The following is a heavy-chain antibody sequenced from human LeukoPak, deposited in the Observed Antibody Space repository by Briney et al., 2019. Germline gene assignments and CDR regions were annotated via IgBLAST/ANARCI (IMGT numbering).Heavy chain of an antibody. Sequence: ASVKVSCKASGYTFTCYYMHWVRQAPGQGLEWMGWINPNSGGTNYAQKFQGRVTMTRDTSISTAYMEPSRLRSDDTAVYYCASHSSGIGAFDPWGQGTPVTVSS. CDR1: GYTFTCYY. V-gene: IGHV1-2*02. CDR3: ASHSSGIGAFDP. CDR2: INPNSGGT. D-gene: IGHD6-19*01. J-gene: IGHJ5*02.